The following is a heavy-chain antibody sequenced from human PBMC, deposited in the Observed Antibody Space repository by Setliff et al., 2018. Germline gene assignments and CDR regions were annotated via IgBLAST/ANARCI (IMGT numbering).Heavy chain of an antibody. J-gene: IGHJ4*02. CDR3: ARETDPPHYDISGHLDY. Sequence: ASVKVSCKASGYTFTSFQINWVRQAPGQGLEWMGWISAYNGKTKYAQKFQGRVTMTTDTSTNTAYMEVRTLKSDDTAVYYCARETDPPHYDISGHLDYWGQGTLVTVS. V-gene: IGHV1-18*01. CDR2: ISAYNGKT. D-gene: IGHD3-22*01. CDR1: GYTFTSFQ.